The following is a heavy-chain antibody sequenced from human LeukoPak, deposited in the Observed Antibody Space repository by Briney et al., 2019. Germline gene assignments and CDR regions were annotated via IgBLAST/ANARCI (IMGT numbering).Heavy chain of an antibody. CDR1: GFTFSSYW. CDR2: IKQDGSEK. J-gene: IGHJ4*02. Sequence: GGSLRLSCAASGFTFSSYWMSWVRQAPGKGLEWVANIKQDGSEKYYVDSVKGRFTISRDNAKNSLYLQMNSLRAEDTAVYYCARVGKWELRYYFDYWGQGTLVTVSS. CDR3: ARVGKWELRYYFDY. V-gene: IGHV3-7*01. D-gene: IGHD1-26*01.